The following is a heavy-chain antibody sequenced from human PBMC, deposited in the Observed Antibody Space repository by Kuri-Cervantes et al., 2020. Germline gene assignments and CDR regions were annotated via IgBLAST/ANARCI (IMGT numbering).Heavy chain of an antibody. CDR3: ARGNGPSPFRLDY. J-gene: IGHJ4*02. CDR2: IRSSSSTI. CDR1: GFTFSNYN. V-gene: IGHV3-48*02. Sequence: GGSLRLSCAASGFTFSNYNMNWVRQAPGKGLEWVSYIRSSSSTIYYVDSVKGRFTISRDNAKNSLYLQMNSLRDEDTAVYYCARGNGPSPFRLDYWGQGTPVTVSS. D-gene: IGHD2-8*01.